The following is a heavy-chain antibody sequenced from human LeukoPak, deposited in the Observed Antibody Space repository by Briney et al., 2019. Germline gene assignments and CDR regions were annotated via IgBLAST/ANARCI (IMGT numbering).Heavy chain of an antibody. J-gene: IGHJ6*03. CDR3: ARESYSSSWGYYYSYMDV. CDR1: GYTFTSYY. Sequence: GASVKVSCKPSGYTFTSYYMHWVRQAPGQGLEWMGMINPSGGSTSYAQKFQGRVTMTRDTSTSTVYMEPSSLRSEDTAVYYCARESYSSSWGYYYSYMDVWGKGTTVTVSS. CDR2: INPSGGST. V-gene: IGHV1-46*01. D-gene: IGHD6-13*01.